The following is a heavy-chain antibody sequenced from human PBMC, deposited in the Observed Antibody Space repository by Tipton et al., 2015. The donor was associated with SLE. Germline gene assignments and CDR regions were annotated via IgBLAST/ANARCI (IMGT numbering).Heavy chain of an antibody. CDR3: TRDHLSWYGNNYYYYGMDV. Sequence: SLRLSCTASGFTFGDYAMSWVRQAPGKGLEWVGFIRSKAYGGTTEYAASVKGRFTISRDDSKSTAYLQMNSLKTEDTAVYYCTRDHLSWYGNNYYYYGMDVWGQGTTVTVSS. V-gene: IGHV3-49*04. CDR1: GFTFGDYA. J-gene: IGHJ6*02. D-gene: IGHD6-13*01. CDR2: IRSKAYGGTT.